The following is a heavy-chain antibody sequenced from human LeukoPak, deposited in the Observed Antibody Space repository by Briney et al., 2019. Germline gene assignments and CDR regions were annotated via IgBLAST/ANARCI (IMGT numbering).Heavy chain of an antibody. D-gene: IGHD2-2*01. CDR2: IYHSGST. V-gene: IGHV4-4*02. CDR3: ARENRTSYYYYYGMDV. J-gene: IGHJ6*02. CDR1: GGSISSSNW. Sequence: SETLSLTCAVSGGSISSSNWWSWVRQPPGKGLEWIGEIYHSGSTNYNPSPKSRVTISVDKSKNQFSLKLSSVTAADTAVYYCARENRTSYYYYYGMDVWGQGTTVTVSS.